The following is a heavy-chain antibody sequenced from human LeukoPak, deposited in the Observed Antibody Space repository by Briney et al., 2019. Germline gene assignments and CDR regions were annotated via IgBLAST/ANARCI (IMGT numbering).Heavy chain of an antibody. J-gene: IGHJ4*02. CDR1: GGSISSSSYY. V-gene: IGHV4-39*01. CDR2: IYYSGST. CDR3: ARQSGGPQML. D-gene: IGHD2-15*01. Sequence: SETLSLTCTVSGGSISSSSYYWGWIRQPPGKGLEWIGSIYYSGSTYYNPSLKSRVTISVDTSENQFSLKLSSVTAADTAVYYCARQSGGPQMLWGQGTLVTVSS.